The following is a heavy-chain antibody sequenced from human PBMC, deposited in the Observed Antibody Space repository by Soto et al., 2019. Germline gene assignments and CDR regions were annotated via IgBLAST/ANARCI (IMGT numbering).Heavy chain of an antibody. CDR3: AREGAGTTPDWFDP. J-gene: IGHJ5*02. V-gene: IGHV4-31*03. CDR2: VYHSGTT. CDR1: GASITSVGYS. Sequence: QVQLQESGPGLVKPSQTLSLTCTVSGASITSVGYSWTWIRQHPGKGLEWIGYVYHSGTTYYNPSLKSRATISVDTSKNKFYLRLTSVTAADTAIYYCAREGAGTTPDWFDPWGQGTLVTVSS. D-gene: IGHD1-7*01.